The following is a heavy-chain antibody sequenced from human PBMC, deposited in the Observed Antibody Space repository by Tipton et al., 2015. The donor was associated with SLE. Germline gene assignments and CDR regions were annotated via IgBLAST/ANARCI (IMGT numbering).Heavy chain of an antibody. CDR1: GVSISTYY. J-gene: IGHJ2*01. D-gene: IGHD4-23*01. Sequence: GLVKPSETLSLICSVSGVSISTYYWTWIRQPPGKGLEWIGYIYDSGSTNYNPSLKSRVTISVDTSKNQFSLNLSSVTAADTAVYYCARKPYGGPYWYFDLWGRGTLVTVSS. V-gene: IGHV4-59*01. CDR2: IYDSGST. CDR3: ARKPYGGPYWYFDL.